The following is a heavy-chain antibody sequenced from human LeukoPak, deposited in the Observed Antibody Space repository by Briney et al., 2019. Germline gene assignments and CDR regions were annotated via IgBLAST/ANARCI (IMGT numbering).Heavy chain of an antibody. V-gene: IGHV4-34*01. CDR2: INHSGST. CDR3: ARGWGDSSSWYLSPPITLDY. Sequence: SETLSLTCAVYGGSFSGYYWSWIRQPPGKGLEWIGEINHSGSTNYNPSLKSRVTISVDTSKNQFSLNLSSVTAADTAVYYCARGWGDSSSWYLSPPITLDYWGQGTLVTVSS. J-gene: IGHJ4*02. CDR1: GGSFSGYY. D-gene: IGHD6-13*01.